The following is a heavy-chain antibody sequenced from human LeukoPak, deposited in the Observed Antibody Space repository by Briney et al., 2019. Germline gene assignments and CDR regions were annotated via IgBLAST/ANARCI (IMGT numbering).Heavy chain of an antibody. CDR2: IFHSGNS. CDR1: GGSIRNYY. D-gene: IGHD2/OR15-2a*01. CDR3: AIEDSTEVYRPLDY. Sequence: SETLSLTCSVSGGSIRNYYWSWIRQPPAKGLEWIGFIFHSGNSNYNPSLKSRVTVSIDTSKNQVSLKLSTGTAADTGVYFCAIEDSTEVYRPLDYWGQGTLVTVSS. V-gene: IGHV4-59*01. J-gene: IGHJ4*02.